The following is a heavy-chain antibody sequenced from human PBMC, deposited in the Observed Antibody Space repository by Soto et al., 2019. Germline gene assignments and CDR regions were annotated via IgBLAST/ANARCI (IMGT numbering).Heavy chain of an antibody. V-gene: IGHV1-69*01. CDR2: IIPIFGTA. CDR1: GGTFSSYA. CDR3: AIKSGSGSPVGNYYYYYGMDV. J-gene: IGHJ6*02. D-gene: IGHD3-10*01. Sequence: QVQLVQSGAEVKKPGSSVKVSCKASGGTFSSYAISWVRQAPGQGLEWMGGIIPIFGTAKYAQKLQGRVTITADESTSTAYMELSSLRSEDTAVYSCAIKSGSGSPVGNYYYYYGMDVWGQGTTVTVSS.